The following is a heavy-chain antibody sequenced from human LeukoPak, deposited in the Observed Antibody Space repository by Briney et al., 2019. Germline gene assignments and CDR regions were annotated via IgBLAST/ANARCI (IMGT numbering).Heavy chain of an antibody. CDR2: ISYDGSNK. Sequence: GGSLRLSRAASGFTFSSYAMHWVRQAPGKGLEWVAVISYDGSNKYYADSVKGRFTISRDNSKNTLYLQMNSLRAEDTAVYYCARIVDTAMDVGFDYWGQGTLVTVSS. CDR1: GFTFSSYA. V-gene: IGHV3-30-3*01. D-gene: IGHD5-18*01. CDR3: ARIVDTAMDVGFDY. J-gene: IGHJ4*02.